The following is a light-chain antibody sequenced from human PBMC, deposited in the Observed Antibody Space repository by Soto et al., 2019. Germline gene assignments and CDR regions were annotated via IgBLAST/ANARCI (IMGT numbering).Light chain of an antibody. V-gene: IGLV2-11*01. J-gene: IGLJ1*01. CDR3: CSYAGSNTYV. Sequence: QSALTQPRSVSGSPGQSVTISCTGTSSDVGGYNYVSWYQHHPDKGPKLMISDVNKRPSGVPDRFSGSKSGNMASLTISGLQAEDEADYYCCSYAGSNTYVFGTGTKVTVL. CDR1: SSDVGGYNY. CDR2: DVN.